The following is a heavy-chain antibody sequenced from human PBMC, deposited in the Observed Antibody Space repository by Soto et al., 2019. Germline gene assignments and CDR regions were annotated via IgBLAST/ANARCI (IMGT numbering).Heavy chain of an antibody. D-gene: IGHD3-16*01. CDR2: INSDGSST. CDR3: ARVGTYYDYIWGSMTPSALDL. CDR1: GFTFSSYW. J-gene: IGHJ3*01. V-gene: IGHV3-74*01. Sequence: GGSLRLSCAAAGFTFSSYWMYWVRQAPGKGLVCVSRINSDGSSTNYADSVKGRFTISRDNAKNTLYLEMNSLRAEDTAVYYCARVGTYYDYIWGSMTPSALDLWGQGTMVTVSS.